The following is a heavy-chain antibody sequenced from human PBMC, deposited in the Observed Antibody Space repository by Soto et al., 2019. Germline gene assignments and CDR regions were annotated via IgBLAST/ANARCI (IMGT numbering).Heavy chain of an antibody. CDR3: ARANYQLYGMDV. CDR2: ISPIFGTA. Sequence: QVQLVQSGAEVKKPGSSVKVSCKASGGTFSSYAISWVRQAPGQGLEWMGGISPIFGTANYAQKFQGSVTITADKATSTAYMELSSLRSDDTAVYYCARANYQLYGMDVWGQGTTVTVSS. CDR1: GGTFSSYA. D-gene: IGHD2-2*01. V-gene: IGHV1-69*06. J-gene: IGHJ6*02.